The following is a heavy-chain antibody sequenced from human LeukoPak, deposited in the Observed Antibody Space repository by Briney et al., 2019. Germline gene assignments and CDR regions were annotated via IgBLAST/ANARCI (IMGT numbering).Heavy chain of an antibody. V-gene: IGHV3-30*04. D-gene: IGHD3-16*01. CDR2: LEAYGKNM. CDR1: GFPFSHPI. J-gene: IGHJ6*03. Sequence: AGGSLTLPCTLSGFPFSHPIMHWPRQATGKALECLAVLEAYGKNMYYAHCVKGRFTISRDNSQNTVYLKMNSMRADDTAVYYCAREKRSDGLNEGLYYYYMDVWGKGSTVTVSS. CDR3: AREKRSDGLNEGLYYYYMDV.